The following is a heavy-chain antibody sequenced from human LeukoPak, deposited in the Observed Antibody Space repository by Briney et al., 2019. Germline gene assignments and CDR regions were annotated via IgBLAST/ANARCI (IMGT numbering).Heavy chain of an antibody. D-gene: IGHD5-18*01. CDR2: IYYSGST. V-gene: IGHV4-61*01. J-gene: IGHJ5*02. Sequence: PSETLSLTCTVSSGSISSGPFYWSWIRQPPGKGLEWIGYIYYSGSTNYNPSLKSRVTISVDTSKNQFSLKLSSVTAADTAVYYCAREGGYSYSNWFDPWGQGTLVTVSS. CDR3: AREGGYSYSNWFDP. CDR1: SGSISSGPFY.